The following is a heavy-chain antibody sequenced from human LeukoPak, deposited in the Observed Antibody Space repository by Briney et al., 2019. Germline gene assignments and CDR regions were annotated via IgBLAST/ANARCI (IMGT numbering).Heavy chain of an antibody. Sequence: SETLSLTCSVFGDSFNEYYWNWVRQPPGKGLQWIGYIYHNGNSNYNHSLKGRLTISVDTAKNQFSLKLTSVTAADTAVYYCARDGGLQSHFDYWGQGALVTVSS. V-gene: IGHV4-59*01. CDR2: IYHNGNS. CDR3: ARDGGLQSHFDY. J-gene: IGHJ4*02. D-gene: IGHD5-24*01. CDR1: GDSFNEYY.